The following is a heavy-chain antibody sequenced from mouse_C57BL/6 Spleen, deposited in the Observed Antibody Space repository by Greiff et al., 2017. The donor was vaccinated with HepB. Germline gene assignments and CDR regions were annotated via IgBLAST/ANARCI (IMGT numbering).Heavy chain of an antibody. Sequence: QVHVKQPGAELVKPGASVKMSCKASGYTFTSYWITWVKQRPGQGLEWIGDIYPGSGSTNYNEKFKSKATLTVDTSSSTAYMQLSSLTSEDSAVYYCARSGDGYEWYFDVWGTGTTVTVSS. CDR3: ARSGDGYEWYFDV. CDR1: GYTFTSYW. J-gene: IGHJ1*03. V-gene: IGHV1-55*01. D-gene: IGHD2-2*01. CDR2: IYPGSGST.